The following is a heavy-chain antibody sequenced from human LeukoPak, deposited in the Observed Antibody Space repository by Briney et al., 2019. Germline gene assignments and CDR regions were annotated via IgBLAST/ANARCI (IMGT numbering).Heavy chain of an antibody. CDR2: MSDDTTNI. CDR3: ARHQRASQYYFDY. J-gene: IGHJ4*02. Sequence: PGGSLRLSCAVSGFTFSRHSMSWVRQAPGRGLEWVSLMSDDTTNIYYADSVRGRFTISRDNAGNSLFLQMNSLRAEDTAVYYCARHQRASQYYFDYWGQGILVTVSS. V-gene: IGHV3-48*01. CDR1: GFTFSRHS.